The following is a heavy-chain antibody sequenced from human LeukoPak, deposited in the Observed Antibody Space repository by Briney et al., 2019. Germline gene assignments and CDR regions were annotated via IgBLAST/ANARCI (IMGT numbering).Heavy chain of an antibody. Sequence: GGSLRLSCAASGFTFSSYWMHWVRQAPGKGLVWVSRINSDGSSTSYADSVKGRFTISRNSAKNTLYLQMNSLRAEDTAVYYCARVVSIAVAGIEDYMDVWGKGTTVTVSS. CDR3: ARVVSIAVAGIEDYMDV. CDR1: GFTFSSYW. CDR2: INSDGSST. D-gene: IGHD6-19*01. V-gene: IGHV3-74*01. J-gene: IGHJ6*03.